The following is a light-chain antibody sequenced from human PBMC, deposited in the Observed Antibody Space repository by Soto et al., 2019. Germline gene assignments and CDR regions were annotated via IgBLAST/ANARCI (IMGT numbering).Light chain of an antibody. CDR2: DNT. V-gene: IGLV1-40*01. CDR1: SSDIGAGYH. CDR3: LSFDASRNAVV. J-gene: IGLJ1*01. Sequence: QSVLTQPPSVSGAPGERVTISCTGSSSDIGAGYHVLWYQQVPGTAPKLLIYDNTNRPSGVPAPCSGSKSGTSASLTSSGRQDEDEDDYYCLSFDASRNAVVFGRGTKVTVL.